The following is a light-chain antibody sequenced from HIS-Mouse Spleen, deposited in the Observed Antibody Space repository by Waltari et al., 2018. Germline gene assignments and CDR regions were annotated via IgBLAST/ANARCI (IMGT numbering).Light chain of an antibody. J-gene: IGLJ2*01. Sequence: QSALTQPRSVSGSPGQSVTISCTGTSSDVGGYNYVSCYQQHPGKAPKLMIYDVSKRPSGVPDRFSGSKSGNTASLTISGLQAEDEADYYCCSYAGSYTFEEVFGGGTKLTVL. CDR1: SSDVGGYNY. CDR2: DVS. V-gene: IGLV2-11*01. CDR3: CSYAGSYTFEEV.